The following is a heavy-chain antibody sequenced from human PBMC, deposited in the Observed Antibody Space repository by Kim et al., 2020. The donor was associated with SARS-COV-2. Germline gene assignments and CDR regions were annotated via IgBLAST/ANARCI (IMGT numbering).Heavy chain of an antibody. D-gene: IGHD1-26*01. Sequence: EKSYVDSVKGRFTIPRDNAKNSRYLQMNSLRAEDTAVYYCARRGGSYPSVWGQGTMVTVSS. CDR2: EK. V-gene: IGHV3-7*04. J-gene: IGHJ3*01. CDR3: ARRGGSYPSV.